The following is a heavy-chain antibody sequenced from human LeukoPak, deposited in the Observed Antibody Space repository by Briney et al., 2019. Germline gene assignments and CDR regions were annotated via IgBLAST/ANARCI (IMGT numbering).Heavy chain of an antibody. D-gene: IGHD2/OR15-2a*01. CDR1: GDSISSSSYY. J-gene: IGHJ5*02. CDR3: ARSNIRWFDP. Sequence: SETLSLTCTVSGDSISSSSYYWGWIRQAPGKGLEWIGTIYYSGSTYYNPSLKSRVTISVDRSKNQFSLKLSSVTAADTAVYYCARSNIRWFDPWGQGTLVTVSS. V-gene: IGHV4-39*07. CDR2: IYYSGST.